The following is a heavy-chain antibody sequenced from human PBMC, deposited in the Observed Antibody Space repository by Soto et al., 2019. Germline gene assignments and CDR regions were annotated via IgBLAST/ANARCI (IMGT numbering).Heavy chain of an antibody. D-gene: IGHD3-22*01. CDR2: IWYDGSNK. J-gene: IGHJ1*01. Sequence: QVQLVESGGGVVQPGRSLRLSCAASGFTFSSYGMHWVRQAPGKGLEWVAVIWYDGSNKYYADSVKGRFTISRDNSKNTLYLQMNSLRAEDTAVYYCARGDYYDSSGYYPPLFQHWGQGTLFTVSS. CDR1: GFTFSSYG. V-gene: IGHV3-33*01. CDR3: ARGDYYDSSGYYPPLFQH.